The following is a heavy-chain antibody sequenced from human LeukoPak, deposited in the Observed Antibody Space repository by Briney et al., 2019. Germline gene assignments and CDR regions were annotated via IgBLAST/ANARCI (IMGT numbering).Heavy chain of an antibody. Sequence: SQTLSLTCAVFGGSISSGGYSWSWIRQPPGKGLEWIGYIYHSGSTYYNPSLKSRVTISVDRSKNQFSLKLSSVTAADTAVYYCARGETGTTYNNWFDPWGQGTLVTVSS. CDR2: IYHSGST. D-gene: IGHD1-1*01. J-gene: IGHJ5*02. CDR1: GGSISSGGYS. CDR3: ARGETGTTYNNWFDP. V-gene: IGHV4-30-2*01.